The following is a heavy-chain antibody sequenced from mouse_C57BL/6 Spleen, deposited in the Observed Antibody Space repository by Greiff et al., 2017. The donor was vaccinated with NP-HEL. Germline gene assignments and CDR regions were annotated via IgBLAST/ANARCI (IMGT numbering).Heavy chain of an antibody. V-gene: IGHV1-80*01. CDR2: IYPGDGDT. Sequence: VQLQQSGAELVKPGASVKISCKASGYAFSSYWMNWVKQRPGKGLEWIGQIYPGDGDTNYNGKFKGKATLTADKSSSTAYMQLSSLTSEDSAVYFCARRRGTGYYGNYDYAMDYWGQGTSVTVSS. CDR1: GYAFSSYW. D-gene: IGHD2-1*01. J-gene: IGHJ4*01. CDR3: ARRRGTGYYGNYDYAMDY.